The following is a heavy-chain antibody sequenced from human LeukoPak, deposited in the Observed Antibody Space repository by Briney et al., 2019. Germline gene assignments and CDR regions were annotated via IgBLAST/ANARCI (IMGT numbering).Heavy chain of an antibody. CDR1: GGSISSYY. CDR3: SRLTGYSSESWFDP. J-gene: IGHJ5*02. D-gene: IGHD3-9*01. V-gene: IGHV4-59*01. CDR2: IYYSGST. Sequence: SEALSLTCTVSGGSISSYYWSWIRQPPGQGLEWIGYIYYSGSTNYNPSLKSRVTISVDTSKNQFSLKLRSVTAADTAVYYCSRLTGYSSESWFDPWGQGTLVTVSS.